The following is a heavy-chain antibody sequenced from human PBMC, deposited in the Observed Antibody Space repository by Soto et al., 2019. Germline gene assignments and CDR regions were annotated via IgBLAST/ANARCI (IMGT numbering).Heavy chain of an antibody. D-gene: IGHD3-22*01. CDR2: INPSGGST. CDR1: GYTFTSYY. V-gene: IGHV1-46*01. J-gene: IGHJ4*02. Sequence: ASVKVSCKASGYTFTSYYMHWVRQAPGQGLEWMGIINPSGGSTKYAQKFQGRVTMTRDTSTSTVYMELNSLRAEDTAVYYCAKNPGYYYDSTGYHFDYWGQGTLVTVSS. CDR3: AKNPGYYYDSTGYHFDY.